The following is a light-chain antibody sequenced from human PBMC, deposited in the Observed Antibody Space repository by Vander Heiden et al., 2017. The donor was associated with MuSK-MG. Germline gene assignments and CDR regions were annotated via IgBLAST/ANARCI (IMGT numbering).Light chain of an antibody. CDR1: KLGDKY. CDR2: QDS. CDR3: QAWDSSTAG. J-gene: IGLJ2*01. V-gene: IGLV3-1*01. Sequence: SYELTQPPSVSVSPGQTASITCSGDKLGDKYACWYQQKPGQSPGRGIYQDSKRPSGIPERFYGSNSGNKATLTISGTQAMDEADDYCQAWDSSTAGLGGVTKL.